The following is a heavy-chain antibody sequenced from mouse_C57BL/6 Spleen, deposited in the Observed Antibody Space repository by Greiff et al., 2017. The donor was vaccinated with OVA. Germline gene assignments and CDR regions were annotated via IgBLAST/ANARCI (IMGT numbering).Heavy chain of an antibody. D-gene: IGHD2-4*01. J-gene: IGHJ2*01. V-gene: IGHV1-61*01. CDR3: AYDYGGY. Sequence: QVQLQQPGAELVRPGASVKLSCKTSGYTFTSYWMDWLKQRPGQGLEWIGNIYPSDSKTHYNQKFKGKATLTVDKSSNTAYMHLSSLTSEDSAVYYCAYDYGGYWGQGTTLTVSS. CDR2: IYPSDSKT. CDR1: GYTFTSYW.